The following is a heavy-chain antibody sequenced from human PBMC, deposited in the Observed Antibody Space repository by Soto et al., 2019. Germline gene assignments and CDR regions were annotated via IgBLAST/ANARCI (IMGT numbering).Heavy chain of an antibody. CDR2: INIDGSRT. V-gene: IGHV3-74*01. Sequence: EVQLVESGGGLVQPGGSLRLSCAASGFTLSNNWMHWVRQAPGEGLVWVSRINIDGSRTTYADSVKGRFTISRDHAKNTLYLQMDILRGEDTALYYCARDFAGRDDYWGQGTLVTVSS. CDR1: GFTLSNNW. D-gene: IGHD2-15*01. J-gene: IGHJ4*02. CDR3: ARDFAGRDDY.